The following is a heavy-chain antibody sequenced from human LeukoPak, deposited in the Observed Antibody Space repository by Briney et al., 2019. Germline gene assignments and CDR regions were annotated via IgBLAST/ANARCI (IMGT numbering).Heavy chain of an antibody. J-gene: IGHJ4*02. CDR1: GDTFNTHP. D-gene: IGHD4-11*01. CDR3: ARSRTPYNNYYFDY. Sequence: ASVKVSCKVSGDTFNTHPVSWVRQAPGQGPEWMGGVTPIFGTANYAQKFQGRVTITADESTNTAYMELNSLRSDDTAVYYCARSRTPYNNYYFDYWGQGTLVTVAS. CDR2: VTPIFGTA. V-gene: IGHV1-69*01.